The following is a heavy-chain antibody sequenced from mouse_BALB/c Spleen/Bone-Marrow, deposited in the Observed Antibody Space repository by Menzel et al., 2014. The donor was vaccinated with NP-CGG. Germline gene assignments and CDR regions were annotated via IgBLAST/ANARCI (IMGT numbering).Heavy chain of an antibody. V-gene: IGHV1-7*01. J-gene: IGHJ1*01. D-gene: IGHD1-1*01. CDR3: ARRYGSLWYFDV. CDR2: INPSSGYT. Sequence: VQLQQSGAELAKPGASVKMSCKASGYTFTDYWMHWVKQRPGQGLEWIGYINPSSGYTEYNQKFKDKAILTADKSSSTAYMQLNILTSEDSAVYYCARRYGSLWYFDVWGAGTTVTVSS. CDR1: GYTFTDYW.